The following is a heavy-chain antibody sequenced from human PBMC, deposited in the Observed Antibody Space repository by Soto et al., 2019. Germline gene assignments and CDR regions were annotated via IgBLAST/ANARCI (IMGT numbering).Heavy chain of an antibody. CDR3: AREGGGYCSGGSCQVDY. Sequence: PSEPLRLTCGVAGGSIGSHDWSWIRKPPGKGLEWIGSIYYRGNTYYNPSLKSRVTISVDTSKNQFSLKLSPVTAADTAVYYCAREGGGYCSGGSCQVDYWGQGTLVTVS. V-gene: IGHV4-59*05. CDR1: GGSIGSHD. CDR2: IYYRGNT. D-gene: IGHD2-15*01. J-gene: IGHJ4*02.